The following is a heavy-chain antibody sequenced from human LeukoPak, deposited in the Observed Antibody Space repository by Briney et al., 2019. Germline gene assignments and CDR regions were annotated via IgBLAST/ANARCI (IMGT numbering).Heavy chain of an antibody. V-gene: IGHV4-34*01. J-gene: IGHJ5*02. D-gene: IGHD6-13*01. Sequence: WETLSLTCAVHGESFSGVSWSWIRQPPGKRLEWIGEVNHSGGTNYNPSLKSRVTISLDTSKNQFSLKLNSVTAADTAVYYCAREGDGSSVGWFDPWGQGTLVTVSS. CDR1: GESFSGVS. CDR3: AREGDGSSVGWFDP. CDR2: VNHSGGT.